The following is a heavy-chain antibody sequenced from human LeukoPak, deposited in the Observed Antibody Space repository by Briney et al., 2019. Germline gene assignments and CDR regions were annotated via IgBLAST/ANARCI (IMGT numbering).Heavy chain of an antibody. J-gene: IGHJ5*02. Sequence: GGSLRLSCVASGFTFNTYTMNWVRQAPGKGPEWVASIKKDGSQKYYVDSVKGRFTISRDNAQNSLYLEMSSLSVEDTAIYSCARVGWELLNLHFDPWGQGTLVTVSS. D-gene: IGHD1-26*01. CDR2: IKKDGSQK. CDR1: GFTFNTYT. CDR3: ARVGWELLNLHFDP. V-gene: IGHV3-7*03.